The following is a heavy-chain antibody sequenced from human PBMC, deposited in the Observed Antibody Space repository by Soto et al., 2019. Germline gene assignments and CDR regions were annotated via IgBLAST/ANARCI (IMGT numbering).Heavy chain of an antibody. CDR1: GFTFGDYA. CDR2: IRSKAYGGTT. D-gene: IGHD2-2*01. CDR3: TRDWGFDIVVVPAAHPTGG. Sequence: EVQLVESGGGLVQPGRSLRLSCTASGFTFGDYAMSWFRQAPGKGLEWVGFIRSKAYGGTTEYAASVKGRFTISRDDSKSISYLQMNSLKTEDTAVYYCTRDWGFDIVVVPAAHPTGGRGQGTLVTVSS. V-gene: IGHV3-49*03. J-gene: IGHJ4*02.